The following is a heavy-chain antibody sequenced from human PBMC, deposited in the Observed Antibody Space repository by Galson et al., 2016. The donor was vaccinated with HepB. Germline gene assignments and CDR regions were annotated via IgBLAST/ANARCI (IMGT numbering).Heavy chain of an antibody. CDR3: AKGSLGSYTTSGRVRATVTSRRVGSFQH. D-gene: IGHD4-17*01. Sequence: SLRLSCAASGFTFSSYGMAWVRQAPGKGLEWVSGIPGSDGSTYYADSVKGRFTISRDNSKNTLYLQMNSLRAEDTAVYYCAKGSLGSYTTSGRVRATVTSRRVGSFQHWGQGTLVTVSS. CDR2: IPGSDGST. V-gene: IGHV3-23*01. CDR1: GFTFSSYG. J-gene: IGHJ1*01.